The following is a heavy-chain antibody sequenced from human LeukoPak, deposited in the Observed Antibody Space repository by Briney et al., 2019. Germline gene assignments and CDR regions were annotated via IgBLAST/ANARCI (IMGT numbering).Heavy chain of an antibody. Sequence: PGGSLRLSCAASGFTFDDYAMHWVRQAPGKGLEWVSGISWISGSIGYADSVKGRFTISRDNAKNSLYLQMNSLRAEGTALYYCAKDFGSWYYFDYWGQGTLVTVSS. D-gene: IGHD6-13*01. V-gene: IGHV3-9*01. CDR2: ISWISGSI. CDR3: AKDFGSWYYFDY. J-gene: IGHJ4*02. CDR1: GFTFDDYA.